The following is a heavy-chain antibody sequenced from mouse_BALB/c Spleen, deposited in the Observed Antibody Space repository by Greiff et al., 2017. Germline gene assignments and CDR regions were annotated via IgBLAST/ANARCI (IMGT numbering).Heavy chain of an antibody. V-gene: IGHV1-4*02. Sequence: QVQLKQSAAELARPGASVKMSCKASGYTFTSYTMHWVKQRPGQGLEWIGYINPSSGYTEYNQKFKDKTTLTADKSSSTAYMQLSSLTSEDSAVYYCARVPHYYGSSYPYWYFDVWGAGTTVTVSS. CDR1: GYTFTSYT. D-gene: IGHD1-1*01. CDR2: INPSSGYT. CDR3: ARVPHYYGSSYPYWYFDV. J-gene: IGHJ1*01.